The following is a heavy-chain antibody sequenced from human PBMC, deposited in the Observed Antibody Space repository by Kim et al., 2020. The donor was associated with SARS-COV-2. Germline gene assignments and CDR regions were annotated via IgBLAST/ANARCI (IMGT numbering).Heavy chain of an antibody. D-gene: IGHD3-22*01. J-gene: IGHJ4*02. V-gene: IGHV3-48*03. Sequence: KGRFTISRDNAKNSLYLQMNSLRAEDTAVYYCAREGRYYYDSSGLFFFDYWGQGTLVTVSS. CDR3: AREGRYYYDSSGLFFFDY.